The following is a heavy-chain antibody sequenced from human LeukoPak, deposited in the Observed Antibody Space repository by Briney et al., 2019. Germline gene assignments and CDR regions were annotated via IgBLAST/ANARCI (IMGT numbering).Heavy chain of an antibody. D-gene: IGHD6-13*01. V-gene: IGHV4-34*01. CDR2: INHSGST. Sequence: GSLRLSCAASGFTFNSYWMNWVRQAPGKGLEWIGEINHSGSTNYNPSLKSRVTISVDTSKNQFSLKLSSVTAADTAVYYCARGGYSSSWLPAGYFDYWGQGTLVTVSS. J-gene: IGHJ4*02. CDR1: GFTFNSYW. CDR3: ARGGYSSSWLPAGYFDY.